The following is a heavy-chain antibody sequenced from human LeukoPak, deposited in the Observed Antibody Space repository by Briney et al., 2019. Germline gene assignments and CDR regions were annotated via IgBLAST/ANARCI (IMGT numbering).Heavy chain of an antibody. V-gene: IGHV3-23*01. J-gene: IGHJ6*03. Sequence: GGTLRLSCAASGFTFSSYGMSWVRQAPGKGLEWVSAISGSGGSTYYADSVKGRFTISRDNSKNTLYLQMNSLRAEDTAVYYCAKDEEVVAATPYMDVWGKGTTVTISS. CDR2: ISGSGGST. CDR1: GFTFSSYG. D-gene: IGHD2-15*01. CDR3: AKDEEVVAATPYMDV.